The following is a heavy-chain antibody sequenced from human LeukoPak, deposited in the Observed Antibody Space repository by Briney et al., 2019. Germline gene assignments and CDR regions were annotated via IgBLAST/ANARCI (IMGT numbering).Heavy chain of an antibody. CDR1: GFTLSSYE. Sequence: GGSLRLSRAASGFTLSSYETNWVRHAPGKGLEWGSYISSSGSTIYYADSVKGRFTISRDNAKNSLYLQMNSLRAEDTAVYYCARWRVVPAATYFDYWGQGTLVTVSS. V-gene: IGHV3-48*03. D-gene: IGHD2-2*01. CDR3: ARWRVVPAATYFDY. CDR2: ISSSGSTI. J-gene: IGHJ4*02.